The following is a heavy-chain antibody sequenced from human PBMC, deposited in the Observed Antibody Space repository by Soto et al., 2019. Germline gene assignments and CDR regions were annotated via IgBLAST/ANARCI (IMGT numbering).Heavy chain of an antibody. V-gene: IGHV3-7*04. J-gene: IGHJ3*02. CDR1: GFTFSNYW. D-gene: IGHD6-13*01. CDR3: ARDQSGIAVAGTNAFDI. CDR2: IKQDGSEK. Sequence: EVQLVESGGGLVQPGGSLRLACAASGFTFSNYWMSWVRQAPGKGLEWVANIKQDGSEKYYVDSGKGRFTISRDNAKNSLYLQMNSLRAEDTAVFYCARDQSGIAVAGTNAFDIWGQGTMVTVSS.